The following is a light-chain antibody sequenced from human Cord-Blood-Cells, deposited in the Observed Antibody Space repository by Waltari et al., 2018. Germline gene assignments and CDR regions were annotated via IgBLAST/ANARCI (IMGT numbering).Light chain of an antibody. CDR3: QQRSNWPIT. V-gene: IGKV3-11*01. J-gene: IGKJ5*01. CDR2: DAS. CDR1: QSVSSY. Sequence: ELVLTQSPATLSLSPGERATLSCRASQSVSSYLAWYQQKPAQAPRLLIDDASNRATGIPARFSGSGSGTDFTLTISSLEPEDFAVYYCQQRSNWPITFGQGTRLEIK.